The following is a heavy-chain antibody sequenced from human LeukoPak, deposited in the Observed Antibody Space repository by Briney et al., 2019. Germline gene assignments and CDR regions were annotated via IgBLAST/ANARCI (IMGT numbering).Heavy chain of an antibody. D-gene: IGHD3-10*01. Sequence: ASVKVSCKASGGTFSSYAINWVRQAPGQGLKWMGGIIPIFGTANYAQKFQGRVTITADEYTSTAYMELSSLRSEDTAVYYCAKDRGIISDYWGQGTLVTVSS. CDR2: IIPIFGTA. J-gene: IGHJ4*02. CDR3: AKDRGIISDY. V-gene: IGHV1-69*13. CDR1: GGTFSSYA.